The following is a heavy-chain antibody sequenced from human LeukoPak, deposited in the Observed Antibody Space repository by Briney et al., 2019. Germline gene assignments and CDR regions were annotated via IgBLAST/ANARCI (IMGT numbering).Heavy chain of an antibody. Sequence: PSETLSLTCTVSGGSISIYYWSWIRQPPGKGLEWSGYIYYSGSTNDNPSLKSLVTISLDTSNNQFSLKLSSVTAADTAVYYCARSGSYAAAGDYWGQGTLVTVSS. CDR2: IYYSGST. V-gene: IGHV4-59*08. D-gene: IGHD2-15*01. CDR3: ARSGSYAAAGDY. J-gene: IGHJ4*02. CDR1: GGSISIYY.